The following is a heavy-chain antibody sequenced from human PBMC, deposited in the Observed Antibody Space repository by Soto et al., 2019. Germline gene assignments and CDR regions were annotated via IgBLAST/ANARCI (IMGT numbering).Heavy chain of an antibody. J-gene: IGHJ6*02. CDR3: ARSPGGIWDV. V-gene: IGHV4-61*01. D-gene: IGHD3-16*01. CDR1: GASVSSGLYF. CDR2: IYNSGST. Sequence: SETLSLTCTVSGASVSSGLYFWSWIRQAPGKGLEWIGYIYNSGSTDSNPSLKSRVTMSVDTSKNQFSLKLSSVTAADTAVYYCARSPGGIWDVWGQGTTVT.